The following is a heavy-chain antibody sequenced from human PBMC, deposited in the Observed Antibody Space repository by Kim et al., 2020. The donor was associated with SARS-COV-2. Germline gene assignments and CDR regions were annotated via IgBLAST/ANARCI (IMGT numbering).Heavy chain of an antibody. CDR1: GFTFSSYA. J-gene: IGHJ4*02. V-gene: IGHV3-23*01. D-gene: IGHD6-19*01. CDR2: ISGSGGST. Sequence: GGSLRLSCAASGFTFSSYAMSWVRQAPGKGLEWVSAISGSGGSTYYADSVKGRFTISRDNSKNTLYLQMNSLRAEDTAVYYCAKDPKPGGWGDYFDYWGQGTLVTVSS. CDR3: AKDPKPGGWGDYFDY.